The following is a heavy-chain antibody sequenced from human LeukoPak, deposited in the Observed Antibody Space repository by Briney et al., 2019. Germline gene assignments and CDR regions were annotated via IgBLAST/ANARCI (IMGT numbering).Heavy chain of an antibody. V-gene: IGHV3-23*01. CDR3: AKDDTAGSTGSADY. J-gene: IGHJ4*02. CDR2: ISGSGDST. CDR1: GFTFSSYA. D-gene: IGHD2-2*01. Sequence: GGSLRLSCAASGFTFSSYAMSWVRQAPGKGLEWVSVISGSGDSTYYADSVKGRFTISRDNSKNTLYLHMNSLRAEDTAVYFCAKDDTAGSTGSADYWGQGTLVTVSS.